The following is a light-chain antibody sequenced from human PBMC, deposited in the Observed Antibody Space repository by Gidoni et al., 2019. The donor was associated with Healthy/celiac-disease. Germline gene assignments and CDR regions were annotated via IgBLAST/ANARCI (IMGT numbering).Light chain of an antibody. CDR1: QSVLYSSNNKNY. V-gene: IGKV4-1*01. J-gene: IGKJ2*03. Sequence: DIVMTQSPDSLAVSLGERATINCKSSQSVLYSSNNKNYLAWYQQKPGQPPKLLIYWASTRESGVPDRFSGSGSGTDFTLTISSLQAEDVAVYYCQQYYSTPSFGQGTKLKIK. CDR2: WAS. CDR3: QQYYSTPS.